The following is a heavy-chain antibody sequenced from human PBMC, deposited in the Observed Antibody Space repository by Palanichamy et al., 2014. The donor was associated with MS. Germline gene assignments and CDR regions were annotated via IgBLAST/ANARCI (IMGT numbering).Heavy chain of an antibody. V-gene: IGHV1-18*01. CDR2: ISAYNGNT. J-gene: IGHJ4*02. CDR1: GYSFTYSG. Sequence: QVQLVQSGAEVKKPGASVKVSCKASGYSFTYSGFSWVRQAPGQGLEWVGWISAYNGNTNSARQLQGRVTMTTDKSTSTAYMELRSLRSDDTAVYYCARVTEKDGSGSYLGHWGQGTLVTVSS. CDR3: ARVTEKDGSGSYLGH. D-gene: IGHD3-10*01.